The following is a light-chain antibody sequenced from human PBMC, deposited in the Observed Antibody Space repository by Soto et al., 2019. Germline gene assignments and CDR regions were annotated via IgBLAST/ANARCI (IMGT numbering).Light chain of an antibody. J-gene: IGKJ1*01. CDR3: QQYNGYGR. Sequence: DIQMTQSPSTLSASVGDRVAITCRASQNINSWLAWYQQKPGKAPKLLIHKASSLQSGVPSRFSGGGSGTEFTLTISSLDPDDFATYYCQQYNGYGRFGQGTKVDIK. CDR2: KAS. V-gene: IGKV1-5*03. CDR1: QNINSW.